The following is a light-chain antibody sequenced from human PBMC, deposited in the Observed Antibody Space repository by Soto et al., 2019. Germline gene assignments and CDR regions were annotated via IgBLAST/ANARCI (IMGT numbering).Light chain of an antibody. CDR2: DAP. V-gene: IGKV3-11*01. CDR3: QQYNNWPPYT. J-gene: IGKJ2*01. Sequence: IVLTPSPATPALSPGERATLSCRASQSVSSYLAWYQQKPGQAPRLLIYDAPNRATGIPARFSGSGSGTDFTLTISSLEPEDFAVYYCQQYNNWPPYTFGQGTKVDIK. CDR1: QSVSSY.